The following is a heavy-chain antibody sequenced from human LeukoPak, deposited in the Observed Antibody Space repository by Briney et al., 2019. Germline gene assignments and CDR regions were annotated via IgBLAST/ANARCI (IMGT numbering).Heavy chain of an antibody. V-gene: IGHV1-24*01. J-gene: IGHJ4*02. CDR1: GYTFTSYY. CDR2: FDPEDGET. CDR3: ATSWYSSGWQFDY. D-gene: IGHD6-19*01. Sequence: ASVKVSCKASGYTFTSYYMHWVRQAPGKGLEWMGGFDPEDGETIYAQKFQGRVTMTEDTSTDTAYMELSSLRSEDTAVYYCATSWYSSGWQFDYWGQGTLVTVSS.